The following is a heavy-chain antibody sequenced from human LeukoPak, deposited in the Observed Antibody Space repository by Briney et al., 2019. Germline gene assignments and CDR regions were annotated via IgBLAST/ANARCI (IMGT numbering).Heavy chain of an antibody. V-gene: IGHV3-7*01. J-gene: IGHJ5*02. CDR2: IKQDGSEK. CDR3: ARVGSGWCGSNWFDP. Sequence: GGSLRLSCAASGFTFSNSWMSWVRQAPGKGLEWVANIKQDGSEKYYVDSVKGRFTISRDNAKNSLYLQMNSLRAEDTAVYYCARVGSGWCGSNWFDPWGQGTLVTVSS. D-gene: IGHD6-19*01. CDR1: GFTFSNSW.